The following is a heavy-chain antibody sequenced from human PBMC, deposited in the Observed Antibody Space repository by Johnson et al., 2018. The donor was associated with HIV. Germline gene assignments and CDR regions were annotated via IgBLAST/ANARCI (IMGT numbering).Heavy chain of an antibody. V-gene: IGHV3-7*05. J-gene: IGHJ3*02. CDR3: ARSPRIVVVVAATVGHAFDI. CDR1: GFTFSSYW. Sequence: VQLVESGGGLVQPGGSLRLSCAASGFTFSSYWMSWVRQAPGKGLEWVANIKQDGSEKYYVDSVKGRFTISRDNAKNSLYLQMNSLRAEDTALYYCARSPRIVVVVAATVGHAFDIWGQGTMVTVSS. D-gene: IGHD2-15*01. CDR2: IKQDGSEK.